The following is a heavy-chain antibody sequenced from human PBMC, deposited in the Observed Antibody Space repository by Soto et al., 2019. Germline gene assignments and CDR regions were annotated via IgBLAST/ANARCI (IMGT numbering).Heavy chain of an antibody. V-gene: IGHV4-39*01. CDR1: GGSISSSSYY. D-gene: IGHD3-3*01. Sequence: QLQLQESGPGLVKPSETLSLTCTVSGGSISSSSYYWGWIRQPPGKGLEWIGSIYYSGSTYYNPSLKSRVTISVDTSKNQFSLKLSSVTAADTAVYYCARLDDFWSGYPTIDYWGQGTLVTVSS. J-gene: IGHJ4*02. CDR2: IYYSGST. CDR3: ARLDDFWSGYPTIDY.